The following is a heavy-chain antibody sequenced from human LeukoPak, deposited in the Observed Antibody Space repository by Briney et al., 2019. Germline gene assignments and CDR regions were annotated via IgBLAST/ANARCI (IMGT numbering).Heavy chain of an antibody. D-gene: IGHD2-2*02. V-gene: IGHV1-69*05. CDR2: IIPIFGTA. J-gene: IGHJ4*02. CDR3: ARDPVVVVVPAAIHGHGNFDY. CDR1: GGTFSSYA. Sequence: GASVKVSCKASGGTFSSYAISWVRQAPGQGLEWMGGIIPIFGTANYAQKFQGRVTITTDESTSTAYMELRSLRSDDTAVYYCARDPVVVVVPAAIHGHGNFDYWGQGTLFTVSS.